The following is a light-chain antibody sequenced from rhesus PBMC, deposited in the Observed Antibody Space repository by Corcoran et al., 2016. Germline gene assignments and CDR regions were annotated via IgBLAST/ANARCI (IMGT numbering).Light chain of an antibody. J-gene: IGLJ1*01. CDR2: GVS. CDR3: YSYTTSSTFI. CDR1: SSDVGAYNY. V-gene: IGLV2S7*01. Sequence: QAAPTQPPSVSGSPGQSVTISCTGTSSDVGAYNYVSWYQQHPGKAPKLMVYGVSKRPSGVSDRFSGSKSGNTASLTISGLQAEDEADYYCYSYTTSSTFIFGAGTRLTVL.